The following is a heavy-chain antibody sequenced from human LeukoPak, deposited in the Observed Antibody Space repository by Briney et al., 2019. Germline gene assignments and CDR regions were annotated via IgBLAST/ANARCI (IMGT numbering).Heavy chain of an antibody. CDR2: ISYDGSNK. J-gene: IGHJ4*02. V-gene: IGHV3-30*03. D-gene: IGHD2-2*01. Sequence: GGSLRLSCAASGFTFSSYGMHWVRQAPGKGLEWVAVISYDGSNKYYADSVKGRFTISRDNSKNTLYLQMNSLRAEDTAVYYCARDLVVVPAADERYFDYWGQGTLVTVSS. CDR1: GFTFSSYG. CDR3: ARDLVVVPAADERYFDY.